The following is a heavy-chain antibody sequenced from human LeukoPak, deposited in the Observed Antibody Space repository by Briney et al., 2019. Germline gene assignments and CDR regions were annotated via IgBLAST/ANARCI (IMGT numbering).Heavy chain of an antibody. CDR3: AKDTAVVRPYYYYYYGMDV. CDR2: ISYEGSNK. Sequence: PGGSLRLSCAASGFTFRSYGMHWVRQAPGKGLEWVAVISYEGSNKYYADSVKGRFTISRDNSKNTLYLQMNSLRAEDTAVYYCAKDTAVVRPYYYYYYGMDVWGQGTTVTVSS. D-gene: IGHD4-23*01. V-gene: IGHV3-30*18. J-gene: IGHJ6*02. CDR1: GFTFRSYG.